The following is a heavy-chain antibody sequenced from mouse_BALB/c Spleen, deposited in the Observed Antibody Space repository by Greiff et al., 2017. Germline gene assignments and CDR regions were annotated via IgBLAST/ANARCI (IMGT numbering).Heavy chain of an antibody. CDR2: INPDSSTI. J-gene: IGHJ3*01. CDR1: GFDFSRYW. V-gene: IGHV4-1*02. D-gene: IGHD2-10*02. CDR3: ARPYGNYVDWFAY. Sequence: EVKLLESGGGLVQPGGSLKLSCAASGFDFSRYWMSWVRQAPGKGLEWIGEINPDSSTINYTPSLKDKFIISRDNAKNTLYLQMSKVRSEDTALYYCARPYGNYVDWFAYWGQGTLVTVSA.